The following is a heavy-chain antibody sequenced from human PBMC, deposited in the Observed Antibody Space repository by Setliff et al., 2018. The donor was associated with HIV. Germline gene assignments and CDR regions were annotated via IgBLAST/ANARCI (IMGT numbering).Heavy chain of an antibody. V-gene: IGHV4-59*12. J-gene: IGHJ6*03. CDR3: AKGVAGLQYYYYYMDV. CDR2: IFYTGST. Sequence: SETLSLTCTVSDVSISAYYWSWIRQPPGKGLEWIGDIFYTGSTNYNPSLKSRVTISIDTSKNQFSLKLSSVTAADTDVYYCAKGVAGLQYYYYYMDVWGKGTTVTVS. CDR1: DVSISAYY. D-gene: IGHD6-19*01.